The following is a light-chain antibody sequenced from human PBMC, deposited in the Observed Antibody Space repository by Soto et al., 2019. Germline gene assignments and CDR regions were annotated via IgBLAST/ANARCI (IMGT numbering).Light chain of an antibody. CDR3: QQYGSSPA. CDR2: GAS. CDR1: QSVTSSY. Sequence: EIVLTQSPGTLSLSPGERATLSCMASQSVTSSYLAWYQQKPGQAPRLLIYGASSRATGIPDRFSGSGSGTDFTLTISRLEPEDFAVYYCQQYGSSPAFGGGTKGESK. J-gene: IGKJ4*01. V-gene: IGKV3-20*01.